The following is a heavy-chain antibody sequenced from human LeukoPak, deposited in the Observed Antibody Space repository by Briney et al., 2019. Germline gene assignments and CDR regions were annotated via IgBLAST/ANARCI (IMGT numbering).Heavy chain of an antibody. CDR2: ISGSGGST. Sequence: PGGSLRLSCAASGFTFSSYSMNWVRQAPGKGLEWVSAISGSGGSTYYADSVKGRFTISRDNSKNTLYLQMNSLRAEDTAVYYCAKDPGHYYDSSRADYWGQGTLVTVSS. J-gene: IGHJ4*02. D-gene: IGHD3-22*01. CDR3: AKDPGHYYDSSRADY. CDR1: GFTFSSYS. V-gene: IGHV3-23*01.